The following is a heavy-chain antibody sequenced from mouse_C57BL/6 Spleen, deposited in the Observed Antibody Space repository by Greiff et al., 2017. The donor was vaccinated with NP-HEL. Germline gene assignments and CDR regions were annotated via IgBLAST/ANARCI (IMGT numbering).Heavy chain of an antibody. J-gene: IGHJ4*01. CDR3: ARKEGAMDY. CDR1: GYTFTDYN. V-gene: IGHV1-18*01. CDR2: INPNNGGT. Sequence: EVQGVESGPELVKPGASVKIPCKASGYTFTDYNMDWVKQSHGKSLEWIGDINPNNGGTIYNQKFKGKATLTVDKSSSTAYMELRSLTSEDTAVYYCARKEGAMDYWGQGTSVTVSS.